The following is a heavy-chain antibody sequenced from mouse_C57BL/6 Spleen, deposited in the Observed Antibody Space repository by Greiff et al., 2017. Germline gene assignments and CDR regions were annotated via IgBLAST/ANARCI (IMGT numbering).Heavy chain of an antibody. Sequence: QVQLQQSGAELVRPGTSVKLSCKASGYTFTSYWTHWVKQRPGQGLEWIGVIDPSDSYTNYNQKFKGKATLTVDTSSSTAYMQLSSLTSEDSAVYYCARIYDGYYGYFDYWGQGTTRTVSS. CDR1: GYTFTSYW. V-gene: IGHV1-59*01. D-gene: IGHD2-3*01. CDR2: IDPSDSYT. J-gene: IGHJ2*01. CDR3: ARIYDGYYGYFDY.